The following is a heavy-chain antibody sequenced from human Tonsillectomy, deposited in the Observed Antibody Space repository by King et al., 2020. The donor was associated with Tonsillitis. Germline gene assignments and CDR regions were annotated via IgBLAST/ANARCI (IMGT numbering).Heavy chain of an antibody. Sequence: VQLVESGGGVVQPGRSLRLSCAASGFTFSSYGMHWVRQAPGKGLEWVAVISYDGSNKYYADSVKGRFTISRDNSKNTLYLQMNSLRAEDTAVYYCAKVEEDDYAPNIPCDDWGQGTLVTVSS. D-gene: IGHD4-17*01. CDR1: GFTFSSYG. CDR3: AKVEEDDYAPNIPCDD. V-gene: IGHV3-30*18. J-gene: IGHJ4*02. CDR2: ISYDGSNK.